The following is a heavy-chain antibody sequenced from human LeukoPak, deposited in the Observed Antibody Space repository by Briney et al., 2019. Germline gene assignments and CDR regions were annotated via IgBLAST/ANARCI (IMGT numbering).Heavy chain of an antibody. CDR2: ISSTGSTL. D-gene: IGHD2-2*01. V-gene: IGHV3-48*01. J-gene: IGHJ6*03. Sequence: GGSLRLSCAASGFIFSSYTMNWVRQAPGKGLEWVSFISSTGSTLYYADSVKGRFTISRDNSKNTLYLQMNSLRAEDTAVYYCAKGADIVVVPAAIVEDYMDVWGKGTTVTVSS. CDR1: GFIFSSYT. CDR3: AKGADIVVVPAAIVEDYMDV.